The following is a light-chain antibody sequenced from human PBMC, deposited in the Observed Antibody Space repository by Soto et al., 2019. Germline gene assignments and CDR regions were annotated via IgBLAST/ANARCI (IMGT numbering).Light chain of an antibody. V-gene: IGLV2-23*02. J-gene: IGLJ1*01. Sequence: QSALTQPASVSGSPGQSITISCTGTSSDVGSYNLVSWYQQHPGKAPKLMIYEVSKRPSGVSNRFSGSKSGNTASLTISGLPAEDEGDYYCCSYAGSSTYVFGTATKLTVL. CDR2: EVS. CDR3: CSYAGSSTYV. CDR1: SSDVGSYNL.